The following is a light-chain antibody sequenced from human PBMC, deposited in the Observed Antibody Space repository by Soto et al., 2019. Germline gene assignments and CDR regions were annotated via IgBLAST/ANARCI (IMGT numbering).Light chain of an antibody. CDR1: QSVSSSY. V-gene: IGKV3-20*01. CDR3: QQYGSSPKT. J-gene: IGKJ1*01. Sequence: EIVLTQSPGTLSLSPGEIATLSCSASQSVSSSYLAWYQQKPGQAPRLLIYDASNRATGIPARFSGSGSGTDFTLTISRLEPEDFAVYYCQQYGSSPKTCGQGTTGDIK. CDR2: DAS.